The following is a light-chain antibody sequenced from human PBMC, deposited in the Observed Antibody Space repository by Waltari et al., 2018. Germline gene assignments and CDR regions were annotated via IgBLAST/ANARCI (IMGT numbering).Light chain of an antibody. CDR1: SGSVSTPSY. J-gene: IGLJ3*02. Sequence: QTVVTQEPSLSVSPGGTVTLTCALSSGSVSTPSYPTCYRQTPGQAPHTLLYKANTRSSGVPDRFSGSILGNKVALTITGAQADDEADYYCSLYMGSGIWVFGGGTKLTGL. CDR2: KAN. CDR3: SLYMGSGIWV. V-gene: IGLV8-61*01.